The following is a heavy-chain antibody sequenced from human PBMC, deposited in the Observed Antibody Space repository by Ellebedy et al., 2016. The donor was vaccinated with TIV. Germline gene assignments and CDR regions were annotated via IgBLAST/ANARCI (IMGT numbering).Heavy chain of an antibody. D-gene: IGHD1-14*01. CDR1: GFTFSDYY. CDR2: ISNSGSVM. J-gene: IGHJ4*02. V-gene: IGHV3-11*01. Sequence: GGSLRLSXAASGFTFSDYYMTWIRQAPGKGLEWLSYISNSGSVMYYADSVKGRFTISRDNAENSLHLQMNSLRAEDTAFYYCVRGRRYNSNPFECWGQGTLVTVSS. CDR3: VRGRRYNSNPFEC.